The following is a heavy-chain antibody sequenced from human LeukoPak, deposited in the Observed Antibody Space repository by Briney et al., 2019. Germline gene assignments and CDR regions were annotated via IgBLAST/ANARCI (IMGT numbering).Heavy chain of an antibody. CDR1: GFTFSSDA. Sequence: GGSLSLSCAASGFTFSSDAMSWVRQAPGKGLEWVSAISGSGGSTYYADSVKGRFTISRDNSKNTLYLQMNSLRAEDTAVYYCAKGRDFWSGYLDYWGQGTLVTVSP. V-gene: IGHV3-23*01. J-gene: IGHJ4*02. D-gene: IGHD3-3*01. CDR3: AKGRDFWSGYLDY. CDR2: ISGSGGST.